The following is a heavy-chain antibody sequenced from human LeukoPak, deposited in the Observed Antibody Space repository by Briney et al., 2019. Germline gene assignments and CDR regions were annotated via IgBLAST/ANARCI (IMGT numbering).Heavy chain of an antibody. D-gene: IGHD6-19*01. Sequence: SETLSLTCTVSGGSISSYYWSWIRQPPGKGLEWIGYIYYSGSTNYNTSLKSRVTISVATSKNQFSLKLSPVTAAVTAVYSCAREGMAVAGTTRYYYYGMDVWGQGTTVTVSS. CDR2: IYYSGST. CDR1: GGSISSYY. J-gene: IGHJ6*02. V-gene: IGHV4-59*12. CDR3: AREGMAVAGTTRYYYYGMDV.